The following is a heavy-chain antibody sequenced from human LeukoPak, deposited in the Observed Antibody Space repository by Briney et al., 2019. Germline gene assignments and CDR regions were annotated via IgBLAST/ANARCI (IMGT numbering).Heavy chain of an antibody. V-gene: IGHV4-39*01. CDR1: GGSISSSSYY. J-gene: IGHJ4*02. CDR2: IYYSGST. Sequence: SETLSLTCTVSGGSISSSSYYWGWIRQPPGKGLEWIGSIYYSGSTYYNPSLKSRVTMSVDTSKNQFSLKLSSVTAADTAVYYCAVSRIVGATPPSLFDYWGQGTLVTVSS. CDR3: AVSRIVGATPPSLFDY. D-gene: IGHD1-26*01.